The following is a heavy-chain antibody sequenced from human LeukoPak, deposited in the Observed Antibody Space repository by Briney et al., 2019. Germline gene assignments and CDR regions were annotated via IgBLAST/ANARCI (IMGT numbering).Heavy chain of an antibody. CDR1: GFSVSNNY. CDR3: ARRAGALYYYDTSGPFDH. J-gene: IGHJ4*02. Sequence: PGGSLRLSCAASGFSVSNNYMSWVRQAPGQGLEWFSVIYTGGSTHYADSVKGRFIISRDNSKNTVYLQMNSLRADDTAVYFCARRAGALYYYDTSGPFDHWGRGTLVTVSS. D-gene: IGHD3-22*01. V-gene: IGHV3-53*01. CDR2: IYTGGST.